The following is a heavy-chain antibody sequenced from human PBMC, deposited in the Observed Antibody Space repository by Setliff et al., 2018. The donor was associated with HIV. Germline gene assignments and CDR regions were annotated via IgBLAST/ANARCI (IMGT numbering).Heavy chain of an antibody. D-gene: IGHD3-10*01. Sequence: SLKISCAASGFTFSTSWMSWVRQAPGKGLEWVANIKEEESEKYYVDSVKGRFNISRDNSKKSLYLQMNSLRTEDTAVYFCARGREGSGGKFWYFDLWGRGTLVTVSS. CDR1: GFTFSTSW. V-gene: IGHV3-7*01. J-gene: IGHJ2*01. CDR2: IKEEESEK. CDR3: ARGREGSGGKFWYFDL.